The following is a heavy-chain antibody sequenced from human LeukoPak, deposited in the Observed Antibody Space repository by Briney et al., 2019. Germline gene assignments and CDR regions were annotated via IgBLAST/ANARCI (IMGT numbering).Heavy chain of an antibody. CDR1: GYTFSSYD. J-gene: IGHJ6*02. Sequence: ASVKVSCKASGYTFSSYDINWVRQATGQGLEWMGWMNPTTGDTDYAQKFQGRITMTMSTCISTAYMELTSLTSEDTAVYYCARGHNYYGMDVWGQGTAVTVSS. CDR3: ARGHNYYGMDV. V-gene: IGHV1-8*01. CDR2: MNPTTGDT.